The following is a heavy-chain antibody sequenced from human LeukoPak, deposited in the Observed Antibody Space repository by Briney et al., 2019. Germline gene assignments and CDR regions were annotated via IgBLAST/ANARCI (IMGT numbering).Heavy chain of an antibody. Sequence: GGSLRLSCAASGFTFSSYSMNWVRQAPGKGLEWVSYISSSSSTIYYADSVKGRFTISRDNSKNTLYLQMNSLRAEDTAVYYCAKDLAVAGDPFFDYWGQGTLVSVSS. CDR2: ISSSSSTI. J-gene: IGHJ4*02. V-gene: IGHV3-48*01. CDR1: GFTFSSYS. CDR3: AKDLAVAGDPFFDY. D-gene: IGHD6-19*01.